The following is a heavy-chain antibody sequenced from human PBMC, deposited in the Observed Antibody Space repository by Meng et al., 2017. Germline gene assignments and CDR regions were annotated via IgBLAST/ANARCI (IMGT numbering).Heavy chain of an antibody. CDR1: GYSISSGYC. Sequence: SETLSLTCTVSGYSISSGYCWGWIRQPPGKGLEWIGSIYHSGSTYYNPSLKSRVTISVDTSKNQFSLKLSSVTAADTAVYYCARLRFERNWFDPWGQGTLVTVSS. J-gene: IGHJ5*02. CDR3: ARLRFERNWFDP. CDR2: IYHSGST. V-gene: IGHV4-38-2*02. D-gene: IGHD4-17*01.